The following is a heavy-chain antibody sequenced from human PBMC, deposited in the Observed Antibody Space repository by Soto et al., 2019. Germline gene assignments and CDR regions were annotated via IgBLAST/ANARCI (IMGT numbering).Heavy chain of an antibody. D-gene: IGHD2-15*01. CDR1: GASIDSHGSP. V-gene: IGHV4-39*01. CDR3: ARHRACNTACDFDH. CDR2: VAYTGTT. Sequence: QLQLRESGPGLERPSETLSLSCFVSGASIDSHGSPGGWIRQSPGKGLEWIGTVAYTGTTYYPPPLRSRVTVSADKSKNQFSLKLTSVTAADTAVYYCARHRACNTACDFDHWGQGTLVTVSS. J-gene: IGHJ4*02.